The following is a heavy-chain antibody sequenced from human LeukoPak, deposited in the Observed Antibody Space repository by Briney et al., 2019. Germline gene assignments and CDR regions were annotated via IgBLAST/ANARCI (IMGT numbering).Heavy chain of an antibody. J-gene: IGHJ5*02. CDR2: IRKNGEKT. CDR1: GLTFNIYA. V-gene: IGHV3-23*01. CDR3: AVGSDCST. D-gene: IGHD4-11*01. Sequence: GGSLRLSCAASGLTFNIYAMSWVRQAPGKGLEWISCIRKNGEKTYYGDSVTGRFSISRDDSKNTLYLQMSSLRADDTAVYYCAVGSDCSTWGRGTPVTVSS.